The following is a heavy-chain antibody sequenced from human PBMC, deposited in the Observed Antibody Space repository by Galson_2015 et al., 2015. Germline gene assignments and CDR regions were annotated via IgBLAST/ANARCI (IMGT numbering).Heavy chain of an antibody. D-gene: IGHD1-7*01. CDR3: ARQRRDITGTTSYFDY. CDR2: MYYSGST. CDR1: GGSISSSPYY. J-gene: IGHJ4*02. V-gene: IGHV4-39*01. Sequence: SEPLSLTCTVSGGSISSSPYYWGWIRQPPGKGLEWIGSMYYSGSTYYNPSLKSRVTISVDTSKNQFSLKLSSVTAADTAVYYCARQRRDITGTTSYFDYWGQGTLVTVSS.